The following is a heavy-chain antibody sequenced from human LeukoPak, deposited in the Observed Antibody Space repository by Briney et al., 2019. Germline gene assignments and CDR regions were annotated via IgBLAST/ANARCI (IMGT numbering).Heavy chain of an antibody. CDR3: ARAPVLLWFGELSENWFDP. Sequence: PSETLSLTCTVSGGSVSSGSYYWSWIRQPPGKGLEWIGYIYYSGSTNHNPSLKSRVTISVDTSKNQFSLKLSSVTAADTAVYYCARAPVLLWFGELSENWFDPWGQGTLVTVSS. V-gene: IGHV4-61*01. CDR2: IYYSGST. CDR1: GGSVSSGSYY. D-gene: IGHD3-10*01. J-gene: IGHJ5*02.